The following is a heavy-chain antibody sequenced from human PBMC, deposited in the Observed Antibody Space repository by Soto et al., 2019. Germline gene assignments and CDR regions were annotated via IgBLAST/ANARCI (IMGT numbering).Heavy chain of an antibody. Sequence: QLQLQESGPGLVKPSETLSLTCTVSGGSISSSSYYWGWIRQPPGKGLEWIGSIYYSGSTYYNPSLKSRVTISVDTSKNQFSLKLSSVTAADTAVYYCASLRSESYPDYWGQGTLVTVSS. J-gene: IGHJ4*02. V-gene: IGHV4-39*01. D-gene: IGHD1-26*01. CDR1: GGSISSSSYY. CDR3: ASLRSESYPDY. CDR2: IYYSGST.